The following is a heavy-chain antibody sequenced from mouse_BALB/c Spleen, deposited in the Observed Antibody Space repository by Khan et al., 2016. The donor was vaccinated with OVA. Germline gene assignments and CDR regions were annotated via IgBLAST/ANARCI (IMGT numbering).Heavy chain of an antibody. J-gene: IGHJ2*01. V-gene: IGHV1S135*01. Sequence: VQLQQSGPELVKPGASVKVSCKASGYSFTDYNMFWVKQSHGKSLEWIGYIDPYNGGTSYNQKFKGKATLTVDKSSSTAFMHLSSLTYEDSAFFYCARTDYYGSSYYFDYWGQGTTLTVSS. CDR3: ARTDYYGSSYYFDY. CDR2: IDPYNGGT. D-gene: IGHD1-1*01. CDR1: GYSFTDYN.